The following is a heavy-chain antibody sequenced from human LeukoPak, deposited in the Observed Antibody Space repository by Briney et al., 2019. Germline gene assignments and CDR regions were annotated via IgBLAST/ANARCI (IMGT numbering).Heavy chain of an antibody. V-gene: IGHV4-39*01. Sequence: SETLSLTCTVSGGSISSSSSYYWGWIRQPPGKGLEWIGSIYYSGSTYYNPSLKSRVTISVDTSKNQFSLKLSSVTAADTAVYYCARLPGDDSGYAFDYWGQGTLVTASS. CDR2: IYYSGST. CDR3: ARLPGDDSGYAFDY. CDR1: GGSISSSSSYY. J-gene: IGHJ4*02. D-gene: IGHD5-12*01.